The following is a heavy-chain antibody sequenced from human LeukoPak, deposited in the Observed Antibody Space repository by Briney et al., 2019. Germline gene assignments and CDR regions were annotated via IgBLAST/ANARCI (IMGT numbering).Heavy chain of an antibody. J-gene: IGHJ2*01. CDR2: ISWDGGSR. CDR3: ARDNEAWYFDL. CDR1: GFTFDDYT. V-gene: IGHV3-43*01. Sequence: GGSLRLSCAASGFTFDDYTMHWVRQAPGKGLEWVSLISWDGGSRYYADSVKGRFTISRDNSKNSLYLQMNSLRTEDTALYYCARDNEAWYFDLWGRGTPVTVSS.